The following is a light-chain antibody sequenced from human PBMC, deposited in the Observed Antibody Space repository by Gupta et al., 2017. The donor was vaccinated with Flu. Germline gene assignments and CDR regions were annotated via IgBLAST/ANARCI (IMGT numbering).Light chain of an antibody. CDR3: LHDYNYPLT. J-gene: IGKJ4*01. V-gene: IGKV1-6*01. Sequence: AIQMTQSPSSLSASVGDRVTITCRASQDIRNTLGWYQQKPGKAPKLLMYNVSTLQSGVPSRFSDSGSGTDFTLTISSLQPEDLATYYCLHDYNYPLTFGGGTXVEIK. CDR2: NVS. CDR1: QDIRNT.